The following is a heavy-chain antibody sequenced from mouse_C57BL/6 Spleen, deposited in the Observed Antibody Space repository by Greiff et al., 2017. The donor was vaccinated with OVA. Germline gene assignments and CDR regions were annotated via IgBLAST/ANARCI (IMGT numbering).Heavy chain of an antibody. CDR3: TTDYGNWRFAY. J-gene: IGHJ3*01. CDR1: GFNIKDDY. Sequence: VQLQQSGAELVRPGASVKLSCTASGFNIKDDYMHWVKQRPEQGLEWIGWIDPENGDTEYASKFQGKATITADTSSNTAYLQLSSLTSEDTAVYYCTTDYGNWRFAYWGQGTLVTVSA. V-gene: IGHV14-4*01. D-gene: IGHD2-1*01. CDR2: IDPENGDT.